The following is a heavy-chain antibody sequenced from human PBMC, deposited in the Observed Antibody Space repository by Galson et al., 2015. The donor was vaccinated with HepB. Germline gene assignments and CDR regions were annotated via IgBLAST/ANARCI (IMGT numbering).Heavy chain of an antibody. Sequence: SLRLSCAASGFTFSGTPIHWVRQASGKGPEWVGRISSKASNYATTHVASLKGRFTISRDDSKNTAYLHMFSLRIEDTAVYYCARLGDSSGYSSSWGQGTLVTVSS. CDR1: GFTFSGTP. J-gene: IGHJ4*02. V-gene: IGHV3-73*01. CDR2: ISSKASNYAT. CDR3: ARLGDSSGYSSS. D-gene: IGHD6-13*01.